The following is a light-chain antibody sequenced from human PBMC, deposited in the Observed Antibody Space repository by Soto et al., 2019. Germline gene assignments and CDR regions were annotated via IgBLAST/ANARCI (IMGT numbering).Light chain of an antibody. CDR1: QSVSSSY. J-gene: IGKJ1*01. Sequence: ELVLTQSPGTLTLSPGARATLSCRASQSVSSSYLGWYQKKPGQAHRLLMYGASSRATGIPERFSGSGSGTEFTLTISSLQPDEFATYYCQNYNSYSEAVGYGTKVDIK. CDR2: GAS. V-gene: IGKV3-20*01. CDR3: QNYNSYSEA.